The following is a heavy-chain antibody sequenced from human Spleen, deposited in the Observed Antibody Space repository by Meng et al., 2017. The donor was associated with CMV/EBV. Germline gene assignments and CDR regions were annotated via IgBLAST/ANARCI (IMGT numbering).Heavy chain of an antibody. CDR1: GGSISGSDYC. D-gene: IGHD2-2*01. CDR2: IYYSGST. CDR3: AREGLPAASPLFDY. Sequence: SCTVSGGSISGSDYCWSWIRQPPGKGLEWIGYIYYSGSTYYNPSLKSRVTISVDTSKNQFSLNLSSVTAADTAVYYCAREGLPAASPLFDYWGQGTLVTVSS. J-gene: IGHJ4*02. V-gene: IGHV4-30-4*08.